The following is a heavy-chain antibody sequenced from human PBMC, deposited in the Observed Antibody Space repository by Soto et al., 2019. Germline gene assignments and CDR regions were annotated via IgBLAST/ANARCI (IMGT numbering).Heavy chain of an antibody. D-gene: IGHD1-26*01. CDR1: GFTFRRYN. CDR2: IWYDGSNQ. V-gene: IGHV3-33*01. J-gene: IGHJ4*02. CDR3: ARDGNTLVGVTRPYFDY. Sequence: GGSLRLSCAASGFTFRRYNMHWVRQAPGKGLEWVAVIWYDGSNQYYADSVKGRFTISRDKSKDTLTLQMNSLRVEDTAVYYCARDGNTLVGVTRPYFDYWGQGTLVTVSS.